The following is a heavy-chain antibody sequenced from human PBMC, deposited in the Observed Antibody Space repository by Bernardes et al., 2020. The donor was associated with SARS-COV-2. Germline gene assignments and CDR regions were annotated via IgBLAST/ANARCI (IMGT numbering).Heavy chain of an antibody. J-gene: IGHJ4*02. CDR1: GFSLSNYT. V-gene: IGHV3-21*01. D-gene: IGHD3-16*01. CDR3: ARALGRGGAY. Sequence: GGSLRRSCAASGFSLSNYTMNWVRQAPGKGLEWVASITSSSNYIHYAASVMGRFTISRDNAKNSVYLQMNSMRAEDTALYYCARALGRGGAYWGQGTPVTVSS. CDR2: ITSSSNYI.